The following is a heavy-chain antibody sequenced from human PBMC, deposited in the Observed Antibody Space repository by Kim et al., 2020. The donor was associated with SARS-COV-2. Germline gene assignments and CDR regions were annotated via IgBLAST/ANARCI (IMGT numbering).Heavy chain of an antibody. D-gene: IGHD2-2*02. Sequence: SETLSLTCSVSGASIINDPFYWSWIRQPAGKGLEWIGRIYTDGSTNYNPSLKSRVTISIDTSKNQFSLSLTSVTAADTAVYYCARVHCTNTDCYIRGWDVCGQGTTVTVSS. CDR2: IYTDGST. CDR3: ARVHCTNTDCYIRGWDV. CDR1: GASIINDPFY. J-gene: IGHJ6*02. V-gene: IGHV4-61*02.